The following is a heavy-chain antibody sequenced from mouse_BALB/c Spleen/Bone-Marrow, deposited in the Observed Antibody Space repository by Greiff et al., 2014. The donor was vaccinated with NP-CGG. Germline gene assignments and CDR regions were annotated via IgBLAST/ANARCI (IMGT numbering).Heavy chain of an antibody. Sequence: VQLQQSGAELVRPGASVKLSCKASGYTFTSYWINWVKQRPGQSLEWIGNIYPSDSYTNYNQKFKDKATLTVDKSSSTAYMQLSSPTSEDSAVYYCTTGTRFAYWGQGTLVTVSA. CDR3: TTGTRFAY. J-gene: IGHJ3*01. D-gene: IGHD4-1*01. V-gene: IGHV1-69*02. CDR2: IYPSDSYT. CDR1: GYTFTSYW.